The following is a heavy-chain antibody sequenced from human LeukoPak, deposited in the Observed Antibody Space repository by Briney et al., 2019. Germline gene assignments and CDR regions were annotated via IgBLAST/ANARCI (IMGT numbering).Heavy chain of an antibody. V-gene: IGHV4-59*08. CDR2: IXYXXSA. D-gene: IGHD6-19*01. CDR1: GGSISXXX. CDR3: ARIDRAVAGTIDY. J-gene: IGHJ4*02. Sequence: PSETLSLTCXVSGGSISXXXXXXXXXPXXXXLXXXXXIXYXXSANYNPXXKXRVXXSXDXXXXXFSLKLSSVTAADTAVYYCARIDRAVAGTIDYWGQGTLVTVSS.